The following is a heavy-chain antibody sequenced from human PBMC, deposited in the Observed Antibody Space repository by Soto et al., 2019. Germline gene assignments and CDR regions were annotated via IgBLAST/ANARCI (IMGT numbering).Heavy chain of an antibody. J-gene: IGHJ3*02. CDR2: ICWNDDK. CDR1: GFSLTTSDMG. D-gene: IGHD3-22*01. V-gene: IGHV2-5*01. CDR3: AHDYYDSSTYYPHDAFDI. Sequence: SGPTLVNPTQTLTLTCSFSGFSLTTSDMGVGWIRQSPGQALEWLALICWNDDKRYSPSLKSRLTITKGTSKNQVVLTMTNMDPVDTATYYCAHDYYDSSTYYPHDAFDIWGQGTLVTVSS.